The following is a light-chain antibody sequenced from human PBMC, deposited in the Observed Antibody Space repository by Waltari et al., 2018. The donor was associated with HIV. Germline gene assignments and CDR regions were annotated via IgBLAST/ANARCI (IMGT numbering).Light chain of an antibody. Sequence: QSVLTQPPSVSGAPGRRVTISCTGSNSNIGSVYDVHWYQQVPGTVPKLVIYGNSNRPSGVPDRISGSKSGSSASLAISGIQADAEADYYCQSYDSSLSGFIFGTGTRVTVL. CDR2: GNS. J-gene: IGLJ1*01. CDR3: QSYDSSLSGFI. CDR1: NSNIGSVYD. V-gene: IGLV1-40*01.